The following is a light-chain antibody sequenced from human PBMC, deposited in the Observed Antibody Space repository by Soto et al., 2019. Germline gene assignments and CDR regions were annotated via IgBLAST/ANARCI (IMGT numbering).Light chain of an antibody. J-gene: IGKJ4*01. CDR2: AAS. V-gene: IGKV1-17*01. CDR1: QDIRNN. CDR3: LHHNSYPLT. Sequence: DIQITQSPSSLSASLGDRVTITCRASQDIRNNLGWYQQKPGKAPKRLIYAASRLHSVVPSRFSGSGSGTEFPLTITALQPEDFATYYCLHHNSYPLTFGGGTRVEIK.